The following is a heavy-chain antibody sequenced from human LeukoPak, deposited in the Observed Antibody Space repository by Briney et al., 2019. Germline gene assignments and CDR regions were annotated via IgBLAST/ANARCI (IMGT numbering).Heavy chain of an antibody. CDR3: ASGYRSSGHYMDV. CDR2: INPSGVST. J-gene: IGHJ6*03. CDR1: GYSLTNYY. V-gene: IGHV1-46*01. Sequence: ASVKVSCKASGYSLTNYYLHWVRQAPGQGLEWMAMINPSGVSTAYAQKFQGRVTMTRDMSTSSVSMELSSLRSEDTAVYYCASGYRSSGHYMDVWGKGTAVTVSS. D-gene: IGHD6-6*01.